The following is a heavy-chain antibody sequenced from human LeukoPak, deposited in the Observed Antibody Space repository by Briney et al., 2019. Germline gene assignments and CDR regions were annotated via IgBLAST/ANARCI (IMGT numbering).Heavy chain of an antibody. D-gene: IGHD6-6*01. CDR2: ITGNGGDT. V-gene: IGHV3-23*01. Sequence: GGTLRLSCAGSGLTFSSYGMTWVRQAPGKGLEWVAAITGNGGDTRYAHSVKGRFTISRDNSKNTLYLQMNSLRAEDTAVYYCARADDSSSGYFDYWGQGTLVTVSS. CDR1: GLTFSSYG. CDR3: ARADDSSSGYFDY. J-gene: IGHJ4*02.